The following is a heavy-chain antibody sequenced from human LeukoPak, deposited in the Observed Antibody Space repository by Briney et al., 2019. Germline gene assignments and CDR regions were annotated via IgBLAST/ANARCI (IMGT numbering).Heavy chain of an antibody. CDR3: ARGTVYSGYDRLGPPHAFDI. V-gene: IGHV4-34*01. J-gene: IGHJ3*02. Sequence: KPSETLSLTCAVYGGSFSGYYWSWIRQPPGKGLEWIGEINHSGSTNYNPSLKSRVTISVDTSKNQFSLKLSSVTAADTAVHYCARGTVYSGYDRLGPPHAFDIWGQGTMVTVSS. D-gene: IGHD5-12*01. CDR2: INHSGST. CDR1: GGSFSGYY.